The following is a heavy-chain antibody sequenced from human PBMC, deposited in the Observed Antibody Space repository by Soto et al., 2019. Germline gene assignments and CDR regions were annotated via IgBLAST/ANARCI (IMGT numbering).Heavy chain of an antibody. Sequence: ASVKVSCKASGGTFSSYTISWGRQAPGQGLEWMGRIIPILGIANYAQKFQGRVTITADKSTSTAYMELSSLRSEDTAVYYCARSLYLRGATHNWFDPWGQGTLVTVSS. CDR2: IIPILGIA. D-gene: IGHD3-10*01. CDR1: GGTFSSYT. V-gene: IGHV1-69*02. CDR3: ARSLYLRGATHNWFDP. J-gene: IGHJ5*02.